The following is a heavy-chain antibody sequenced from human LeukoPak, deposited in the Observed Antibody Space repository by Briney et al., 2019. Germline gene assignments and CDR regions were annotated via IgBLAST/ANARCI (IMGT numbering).Heavy chain of an antibody. V-gene: IGHV3-7*05. CDR1: GLTFSSYW. Sequence: GSLRLSCAASGLTFSSYWMSWVRQAPGKGLEWVANIKQDGSEKYYVDSVKGRFTISRDNAKNSLYLQMNSLRADDTAVYYCARSYYYGSSGHTPNDYWGQGTLVTVSS. J-gene: IGHJ4*02. D-gene: IGHD3-22*01. CDR3: ARSYYYGSSGHTPNDY. CDR2: IKQDGSEK.